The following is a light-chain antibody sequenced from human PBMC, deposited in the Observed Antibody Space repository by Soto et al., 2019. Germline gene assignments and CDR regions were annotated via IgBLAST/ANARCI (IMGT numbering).Light chain of an antibody. CDR3: QQYNSLPPWT. J-gene: IGKJ1*01. CDR1: QSISSL. V-gene: IGKV1-5*01. Sequence: DLPMTQSPSTLSASVGDRVTITCRASQSISSLLAWYQQKPGKAPKLLIYDASNLETGVPSRFSGSGSGTEFTLTISSLNPDDSATYYCQQYNSLPPWTFGQGTKVEIK. CDR2: DAS.